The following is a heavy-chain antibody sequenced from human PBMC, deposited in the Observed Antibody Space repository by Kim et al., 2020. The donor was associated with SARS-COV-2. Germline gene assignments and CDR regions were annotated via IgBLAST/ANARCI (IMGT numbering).Heavy chain of an antibody. J-gene: IGHJ4*02. V-gene: IGHV3-30*04. D-gene: IGHD3-10*01. CDR2: ISYDGSNK. CDR3: ARDSGDSSLRWFGELSRGWPYY. Sequence: GGSLRLSCAASGFTFSSYAMHWVRQAPGKGLEWVAVISYDGSNKYYADSVKGRFTISRDNSKNTLYLQMNSLRAEDTAVYYCARDSGDSSLRWFGELSRGWPYYWGQGTLVTASS. CDR1: GFTFSSYA.